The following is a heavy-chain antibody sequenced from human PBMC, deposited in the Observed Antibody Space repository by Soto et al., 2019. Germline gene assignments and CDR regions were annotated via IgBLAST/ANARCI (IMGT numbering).Heavy chain of an antibody. Sequence: SEKLSLTCAVSGYSIRSGYDLGWIRQPPGKGLEWIGSIYHSGTTYYNPSLKSRVTISVDTSKNQFSLKLNSVTAADTAVYYCARRGGAGLDYWGQGTLVTVSS. D-gene: IGHD3-16*01. CDR2: IYHSGTT. CDR3: ARRGGAGLDY. V-gene: IGHV4-38-2*01. J-gene: IGHJ4*02. CDR1: GYSIRSGYD.